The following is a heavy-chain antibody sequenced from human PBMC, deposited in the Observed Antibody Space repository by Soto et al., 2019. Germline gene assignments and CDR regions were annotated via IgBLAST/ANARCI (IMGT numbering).Heavy chain of an antibody. CDR1: GGSITTYY. CDR2: IYSGGTI. D-gene: IGHD3-10*01. V-gene: IGHV4-4*07. Sequence: ASETLSLTCTVSGGSITTYYWSWIRQPAGKGLEWIGLIYSGGTINYNPTLRSRVTVSVDMSKNQFSLKLSSVTAADTAVYYCARRPGGFWEFSLDYWGQGTLVTVSS. J-gene: IGHJ4*02. CDR3: ARRPGGFWEFSLDY.